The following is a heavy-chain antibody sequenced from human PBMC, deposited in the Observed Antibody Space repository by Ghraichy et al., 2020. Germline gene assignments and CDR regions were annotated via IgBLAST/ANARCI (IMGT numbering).Heavy chain of an antibody. Sequence: GESLNISCAASGFTFSSYAMSWVRQAPGKGLEWVSAISGSGGSTYYADSVKGRFTISRDNSKNTLYLQMNSLRAEDTAVYYCAGKLYDFWSGYYNYYYYGMDVWGQGTTVTVSS. CDR1: GFTFSSYA. J-gene: IGHJ6*02. CDR3: AGKLYDFWSGYYNYYYYGMDV. D-gene: IGHD3-3*01. CDR2: ISGSGGST. V-gene: IGHV3-23*01.